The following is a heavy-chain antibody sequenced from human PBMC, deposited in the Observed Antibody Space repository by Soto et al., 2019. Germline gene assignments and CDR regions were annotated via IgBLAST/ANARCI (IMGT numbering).Heavy chain of an antibody. V-gene: IGHV1-69*01. CDR3: ARSAITLFGVVSIPPHYYSEMDV. Sequence: QVQLVQSGAEVKKPGSSVKVSSKASGGTFNRYAISWVRQAPGQGLEWMGGIIPIFGIGNDAQRFQGRVTITADESTGTAYMELSSLRSEDTGVYYCARSAITLFGVVSIPPHYYSEMDVWGQGTTVTVSS. J-gene: IGHJ6*02. D-gene: IGHD3-3*01. CDR1: GGTFNRYA. CDR2: IIPIFGIG.